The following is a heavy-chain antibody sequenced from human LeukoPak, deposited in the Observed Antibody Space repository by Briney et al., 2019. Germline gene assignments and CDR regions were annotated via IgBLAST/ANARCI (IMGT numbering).Heavy chain of an antibody. CDR1: GFTFRSYA. J-gene: IGHJ4*02. V-gene: IGHV3-30-3*01. CDR2: ISYDGSNK. CDR3: ARDRGSKGDYVWGSAFDY. D-gene: IGHD3-16*01. Sequence: GGSLRLSCAASGFTFRSYAMNWVRQAPGKGLEWVAVISYDGSNKYYADSVKGRFTISRDNSKNTLYLQMNSLRAEDTAVYYCARDRGSKGDYVWGSAFDYWGQGTLVTVSS.